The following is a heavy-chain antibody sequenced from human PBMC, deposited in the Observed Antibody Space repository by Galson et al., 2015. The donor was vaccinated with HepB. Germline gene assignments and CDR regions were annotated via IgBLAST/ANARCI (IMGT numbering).Heavy chain of an antibody. CDR3: ARCRSSPRGPVWYFDL. CDR2: ISSSSSYT. V-gene: IGHV3-11*06. J-gene: IGHJ2*01. CDR1: GFTFSDYY. D-gene: IGHD2-2*01. Sequence: SLRLSCAASGFTFSDYYMSWIRQAPGKGLEWVSYISSSSSYTNYADSVKGRFTISRDNAKNSLYLQMNSLRAEDTAVYYCARCRSSPRGPVWYFDLWGRGTLVTVSS.